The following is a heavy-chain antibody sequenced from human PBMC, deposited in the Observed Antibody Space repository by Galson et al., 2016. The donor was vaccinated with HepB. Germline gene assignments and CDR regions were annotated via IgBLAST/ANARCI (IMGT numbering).Heavy chain of an antibody. CDR1: GGSIGSGGHY. J-gene: IGHJ6*02. D-gene: IGHD3-10*01. CDR3: ARGLYYSVAMVGGATGYYIMDV. CDR2: IYYSGTT. Sequence: TLSLTCTVSGGSIGSGGHYWSWIRMQPGKGLECIGFIYYSGTTYYNPSLRSRSTISVDTSKNQFSLRLTSVTPADAATYFCARGLYYSVAMVGGATGYYIMDVWGQGTAVTVSS. V-gene: IGHV4-31*03.